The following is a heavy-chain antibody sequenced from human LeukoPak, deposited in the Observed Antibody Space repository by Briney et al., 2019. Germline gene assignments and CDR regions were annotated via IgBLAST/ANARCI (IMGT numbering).Heavy chain of an antibody. D-gene: IGHD3-3*01. CDR3: ARVGITIFGVEGSAQYYFDY. CDR2: IXPGDSDT. CDR1: GYSFTSYX. J-gene: IGHJ4*02. Sequence: GEXXXISXKGSGYSFTSYXIGWVRQXPGXXXXXXGXIXPGDSDTRYSPSFQGQVTISADKSISTAYLQWSSLKASDTAMYYCARVGITIFGVEGSAQYYFDYWGQGTLVTVSS. V-gene: IGHV5-51*01.